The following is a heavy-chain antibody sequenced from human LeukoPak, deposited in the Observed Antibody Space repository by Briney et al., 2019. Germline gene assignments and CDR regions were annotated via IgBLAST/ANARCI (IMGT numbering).Heavy chain of an antibody. CDR1: GFTFDDYA. CDR2: ISWNSGSI. Sequence: PGRSLRLSCAASGFTFDDYAMHWVRQAPGKGLEWVSGISWNSGSIGYADSVKGRFTISRDNAKNSLYLQMNSLRGEDTALYYCAKDVHGDGYYFDYWGQGTLVTVSS. CDR3: AKDVHGDGYYFDY. D-gene: IGHD4-17*01. V-gene: IGHV3-9*01. J-gene: IGHJ4*02.